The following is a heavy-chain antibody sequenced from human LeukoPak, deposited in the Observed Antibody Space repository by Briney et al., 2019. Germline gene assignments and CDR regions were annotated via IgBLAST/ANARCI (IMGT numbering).Heavy chain of an antibody. Sequence: SQTLSLTCTVSGGSISSGGYYWSWIRQHPGKGLEWIGYIYYSGSTYYNPSLKSRVIISVDTSKNQFSLKLSSVTAADTAVYYCARGLTYYDFWSGYWGAIDYWGQGTLVTVSS. CDR1: GGSISSGGYY. CDR2: IYYSGST. D-gene: IGHD3-3*01. V-gene: IGHV4-31*03. J-gene: IGHJ4*02. CDR3: ARGLTYYDFWSGYWGAIDY.